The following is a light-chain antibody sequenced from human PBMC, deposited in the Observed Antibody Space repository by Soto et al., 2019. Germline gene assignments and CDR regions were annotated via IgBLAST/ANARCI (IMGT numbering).Light chain of an antibody. Sequence: DIPMTQSPSTLSASVGDRVTITCRASQSISSWLAWYQQKTGKAPKLLIYKASSLQSGVPSRFSGSGSGTEFTRTISSLQTDDVAYYYYQQYNSYPLTFGGGNKVEIK. CDR1: QSISSW. V-gene: IGKV1-5*03. J-gene: IGKJ4*01. CDR3: QQYNSYPLT. CDR2: KAS.